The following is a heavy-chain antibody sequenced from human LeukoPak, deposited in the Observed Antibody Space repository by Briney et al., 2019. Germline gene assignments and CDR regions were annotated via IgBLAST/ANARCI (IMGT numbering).Heavy chain of an antibody. CDR3: ARASTTFDD. V-gene: IGHV4-59*01. J-gene: IGHJ4*02. D-gene: IGHD1-14*01. CDR2: VSDGGST. Sequence: SETLSLTRSVSGGSITSYYWSWIRQPPGKGLEWIGHVSDGGSTNYSPSLKSRVSISVDTSKNQFSLKLNSVTAADTAVYFCARASTTFDDWGQGTLVTVSS. CDR1: GGSITSYY.